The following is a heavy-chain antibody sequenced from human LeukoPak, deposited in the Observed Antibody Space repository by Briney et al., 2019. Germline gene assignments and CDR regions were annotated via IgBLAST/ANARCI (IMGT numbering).Heavy chain of an antibody. Sequence: WASVKVSCKAPGGTFSSYAISWVRQAPGQGLEWMGRIIPILGIANYAQKFQGRVTITADKSTSTAYMELSSLRSEDTAVYYCALKGVYLGYYFDYWGQGTLVTVSS. CDR3: ALKGVYLGYYFDY. J-gene: IGHJ4*02. D-gene: IGHD3-10*01. V-gene: IGHV1-69*04. CDR2: IIPILGIA. CDR1: GGTFSSYA.